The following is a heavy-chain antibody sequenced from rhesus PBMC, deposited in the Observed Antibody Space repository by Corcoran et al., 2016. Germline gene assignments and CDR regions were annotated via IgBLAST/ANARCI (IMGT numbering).Heavy chain of an antibody. V-gene: IGHV1-111*02. CDR2: VSPEKGEE. CDR1: GYTFTDPY. Sequence: EVQLVQSGAEVKKPGASVKISCKASGYTFTDPYLHWVRQAPGKGLEWMGRVSPEKGEEDSAKKFQDRVTSTADMSTDTAYMELSSLRSEDTAVYYCARDAPPGPFDLWGPGTPITISS. D-gene: IGHD2-15*01. CDR3: ARDAPPGPFDL. J-gene: IGHJ2*01.